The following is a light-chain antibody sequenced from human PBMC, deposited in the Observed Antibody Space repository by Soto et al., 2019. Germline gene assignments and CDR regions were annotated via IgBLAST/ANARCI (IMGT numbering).Light chain of an antibody. J-gene: IGLJ1*01. V-gene: IGLV2-14*01. CDR2: EVS. Sequence: QSMLAEPSSLTGSRGHSISISCTGTISDVGRYNYVSWYQHHPGTAPKLMIYEVSNRPSGVSNRFSGSKSGNTASLTISGLQAEDAADYYCSSYTSSSTEVFGTRTKVNVL. CDR3: SSYTSSSTEV. CDR1: ISDVGRYNY.